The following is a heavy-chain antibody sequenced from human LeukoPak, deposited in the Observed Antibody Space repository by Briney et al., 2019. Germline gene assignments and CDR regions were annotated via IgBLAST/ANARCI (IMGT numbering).Heavy chain of an antibody. D-gene: IGHD3-10*01. Sequence: GGSLRLSCAASGFTFSSYAMYWVRQAPGKGLEWVAVISYDGSNKYYADSVKGRFTISRDNSKNTLYLQMNSLRAEDTAVYYCARGFYGSGSYGGGYYFDYWGQGTLVTVSS. CDR1: GFTFSSYA. V-gene: IGHV3-30-3*01. CDR3: ARGFYGSGSYGGGYYFDY. CDR2: ISYDGSNK. J-gene: IGHJ4*02.